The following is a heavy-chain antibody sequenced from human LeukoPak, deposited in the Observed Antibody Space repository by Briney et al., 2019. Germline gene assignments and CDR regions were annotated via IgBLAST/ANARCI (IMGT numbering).Heavy chain of an antibody. CDR3: ARAGWYRFDY. CDR1: GFTFSNYW. Sequence: GGSLRLSCAASGFTFSNYWMHWVRHAPGEGLVWVARMNSDGTTTNYADSMKGRFTISRDNAENTLFLQMNSLGAEDTAVYYCARAGWYRFDYWGQGTLVTVSS. CDR2: MNSDGTTT. D-gene: IGHD6-19*01. J-gene: IGHJ4*02. V-gene: IGHV3-74*01.